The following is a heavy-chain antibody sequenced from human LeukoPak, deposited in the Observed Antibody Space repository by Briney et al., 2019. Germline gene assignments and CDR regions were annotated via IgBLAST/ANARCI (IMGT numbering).Heavy chain of an antibody. V-gene: IGHV4-34*01. CDR3: ARGRDGYNSNWFDP. J-gene: IGHJ5*02. CDR1: GGSFSGYY. CDR2: INHSGGT. D-gene: IGHD5-24*01. Sequence: SETLSLTCAVYGGSFSGYYWSWIRQPPGKGLEWIGEINHSGGTNYNPSLKSRVTISVDTSKNQFSLKLSSVTAADTAVYYCARGRDGYNSNWFDPWSQGTLVTVSS.